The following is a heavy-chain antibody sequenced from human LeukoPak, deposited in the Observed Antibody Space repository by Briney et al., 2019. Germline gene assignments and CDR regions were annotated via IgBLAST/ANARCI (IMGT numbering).Heavy chain of an antibody. CDR3: ARGAPGSYCSGGSCPYFDY. J-gene: IGHJ4*02. D-gene: IGHD2-15*01. V-gene: IGHV1-8*01. Sequence: ASVKVSCKASGYTFTGYDVNWVRQATGQGLEWMGWVNPNSGHTSYAQKFQGRVTMTTNTSISTAYMELSSLRSEDTAVYYCARGAPGSYCSGGSCPYFDYWGQGTLVSVSS. CDR1: GYTFTGYD. CDR2: VNPNSGHT.